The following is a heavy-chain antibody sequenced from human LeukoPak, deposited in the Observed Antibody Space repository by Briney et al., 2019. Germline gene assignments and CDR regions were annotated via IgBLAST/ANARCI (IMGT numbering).Heavy chain of an antibody. J-gene: IGHJ3*02. CDR2: ISGSGGST. CDR3: AKDRVLRFLEWFNDAFDI. D-gene: IGHD3-3*01. V-gene: IGHV3-23*01. Sequence: TGGSLRLSCAASGFTFSSYALSWVGQAPGKGLEWVSAISGSGGSTYYADSVKGRFTISRDNSKNTLYLQMNSLRAEDTAVYYCAKDRVLRFLEWFNDAFDIWGQGTMVTVSP. CDR1: GFTFSSYA.